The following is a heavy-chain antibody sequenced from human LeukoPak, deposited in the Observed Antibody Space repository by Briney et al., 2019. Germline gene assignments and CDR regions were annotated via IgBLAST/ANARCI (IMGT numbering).Heavy chain of an antibody. CDR1: GGSFSGYY. CDR2: ISSSGNT. J-gene: IGHJ4*02. Sequence: SETLSLTCAVYGGSFSGYYWSWIRQPPGKGLEWIGSISSSGNTYYNPSLKSRLAIFIDTSNSQFSLNLTSVTAADTAVYYCASPYLINWGQGTLVTVSS. CDR3: ASPYLIN. V-gene: IGHV4-34*01.